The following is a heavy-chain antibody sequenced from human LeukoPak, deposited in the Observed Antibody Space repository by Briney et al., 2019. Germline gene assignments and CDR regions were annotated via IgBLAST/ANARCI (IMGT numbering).Heavy chain of an antibody. D-gene: IGHD1-26*01. CDR2: IKRKTDDGTT. J-gene: IGHJ4*02. CDR1: GFPFSNAW. Sequence: GGSLSLSCAPSGFPFSNAWMSWVRQAPGEGVEWVGRIKRKTDDGTTDYAAPVKVRFTISRDDSKNTLYLQMNSLKTEDTAVYYWTTDGTATFFDYWGRETLVSVSS. CDR3: TTDGTATFFDY. V-gene: IGHV3-15*01.